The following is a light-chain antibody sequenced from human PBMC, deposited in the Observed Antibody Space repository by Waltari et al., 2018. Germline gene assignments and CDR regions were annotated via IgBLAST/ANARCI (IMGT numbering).Light chain of an antibody. V-gene: IGKV4-1*01. J-gene: IGKJ1*01. CDR3: LQTKTSPWA. Sequence: DIVLTQSTASLAVSPGQRASITCRASESVNVFGMNLVHWYQQKAGHPPTLLIYQASNKDAGVPARCSGSGSGTDFTLTINPGEADDGADYYCLQTKTSPWAFGQGTTVEIK. CDR2: QAS. CDR1: ESVNVFGMNL.